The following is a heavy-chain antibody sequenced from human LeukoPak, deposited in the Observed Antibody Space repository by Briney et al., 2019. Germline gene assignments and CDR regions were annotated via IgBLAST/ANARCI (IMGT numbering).Heavy chain of an antibody. V-gene: IGHV3-33*06. J-gene: IGHJ4*02. Sequence: GGSLRLSCAASGFTSSSYGMHWVRQAPGKGLEWVAVIWYDGSNKYYRDSIKGRFTISRDNSKNTLYLQMNSLRAEDTAVYYCAKGLTRRYLDYWGQGTLVTVSS. CDR3: AKGLTRRYLDY. CDR2: IWYDGSNK. D-gene: IGHD3-9*01. CDR1: GFTSSSYG.